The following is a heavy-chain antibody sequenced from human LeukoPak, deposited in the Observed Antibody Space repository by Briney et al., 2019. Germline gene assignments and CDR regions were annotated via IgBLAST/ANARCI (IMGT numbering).Heavy chain of an antibody. CDR2: IYYSGST. V-gene: IGHV4-61*01. Sequence: SETLSLTCTVSGGSVSSGSYYWSWIRQPPGKGLEWIGYIYYSGSTNYNPFLKSRVTISVDTSKNQLSLKLSSVTAADTAVYYCASSNRNGYNYIDYWGQGTLVTVSS. CDR3: ASSNRNGYNYIDY. CDR1: GGSVSSGSYY. J-gene: IGHJ4*02. D-gene: IGHD5-24*01.